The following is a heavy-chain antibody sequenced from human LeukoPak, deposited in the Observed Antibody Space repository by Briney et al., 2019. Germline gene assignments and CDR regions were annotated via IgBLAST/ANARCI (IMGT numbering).Heavy chain of an antibody. V-gene: IGHV4-39*01. CDR1: GGSISIYY. D-gene: IGHD3-22*01. CDR2: ISSGGST. CDR3: ARRSYDGSGYYYVDY. J-gene: IGHJ4*02. Sequence: PSETLSLTCTVSGGSISIYYWGWIRQPPGKGLEWIGSISSGGSTHYIPSLTSRVTISVDTSKNLFSLKLSSVTAADTAVYYCARRSYDGSGYYYVDYWGQGTLVTVSS.